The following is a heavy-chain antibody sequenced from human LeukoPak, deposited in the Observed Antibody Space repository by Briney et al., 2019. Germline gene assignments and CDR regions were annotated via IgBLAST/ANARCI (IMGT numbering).Heavy chain of an antibody. CDR1: GGSFSGYY. V-gene: IGHV4-34*01. J-gene: IGHJ2*01. D-gene: IGHD3-22*01. CDR2: INHSGST. CDR3: ARDDYDSSGYLSGDWYFDL. Sequence: SETLSHTCAVYGGSFSGYYWSWIRQPPGKGLEWIGEINHSGSTNYNPSLKSRVTISVDTSKNQFSLKLSSVTAADTAVYYCARDDYDSSGYLSGDWYFDLWGRGTLVTVSS.